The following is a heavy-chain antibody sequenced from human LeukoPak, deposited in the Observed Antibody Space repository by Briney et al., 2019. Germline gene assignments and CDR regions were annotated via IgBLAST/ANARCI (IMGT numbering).Heavy chain of an antibody. V-gene: IGHV1-46*01. D-gene: IGHD3-3*01. CDR1: GYTFTSYY. Sequence: ASGKVSCKASGYTFTSYYIHWVRQAPGQGLEWMGIINPSGGSTSYAQKFQGRVTMTRDTSTSTVYMELSSLRSEDTAVYYCARDLEFGLVYFDYWGQGTLVTVSS. J-gene: IGHJ4*02. CDR2: INPSGGST. CDR3: ARDLEFGLVYFDY.